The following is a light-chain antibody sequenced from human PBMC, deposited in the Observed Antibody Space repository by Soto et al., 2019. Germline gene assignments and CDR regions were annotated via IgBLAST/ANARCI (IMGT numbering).Light chain of an antibody. J-gene: IGKJ1*01. CDR2: KAS. CDR3: HQYRIYS. CDR1: QTISSW. V-gene: IGKV1-5*03. Sequence: QPPSRQDGTFGDRVTITCRASQTISSWLAWYQQKPGKAPKLLIYKASTLESGAPSRFSGSGSGTEITLTICSLQADDFATYYCHQYRIYSFGQGTKVDNK.